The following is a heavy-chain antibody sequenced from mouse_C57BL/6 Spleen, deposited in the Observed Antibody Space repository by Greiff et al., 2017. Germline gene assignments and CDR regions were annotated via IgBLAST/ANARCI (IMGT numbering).Heavy chain of an antibody. V-gene: IGHV1-81*01. D-gene: IGHD1-1*01. CDR1: GYTFTSYG. J-gene: IGHJ4*01. Sequence: QVQLQQSGAEPARPGASVKLSCKASGYTFTSYGISWVKQRTGQGLEWIGEIYPRSGNTYYNEKFKGKATLTADKSSSTAYMELRSLTSEDSAVYCCARRGTTVVATEDYAMDYWGQGTSVTVSS. CDR2: IYPRSGNT. CDR3: ARRGTTVVATEDYAMDY.